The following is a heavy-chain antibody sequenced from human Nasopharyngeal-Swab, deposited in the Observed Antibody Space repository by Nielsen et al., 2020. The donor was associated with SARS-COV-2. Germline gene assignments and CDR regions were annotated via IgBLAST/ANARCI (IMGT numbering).Heavy chain of an antibody. D-gene: IGHD3-3*01. CDR2: ISSSSSYI. Sequence: GVLKISCSASGFPFRSYSMNWVRQAPGKGLEWVSSISSSSSYIYYADSVKGRFTISRDNAKNSLYLQMNSLRAEDTAVYYCARLDIGIFGEYYYGMDVWGQGTTVTVSS. J-gene: IGHJ6*02. CDR3: ARLDIGIFGEYYYGMDV. V-gene: IGHV3-21*01. CDR1: GFPFRSYS.